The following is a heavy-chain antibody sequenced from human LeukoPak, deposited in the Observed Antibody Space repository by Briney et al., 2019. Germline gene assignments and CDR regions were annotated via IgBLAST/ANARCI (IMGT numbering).Heavy chain of an antibody. CDR3: ARLFSNTFYYHSGTHLDY. Sequence: PGRSLRLSCAASGFTFNSYGMHWVRQAPGKGLEWVAFIWYDGSNKYYTDSVKGRFTISRDNSKNTLYLQMNSLRAEDTAVYYCARLFSNTFYYHSGTHLDYWGQGTLVTVSS. D-gene: IGHD3-10*01. CDR1: GFTFNSYG. CDR2: IWYDGSNK. V-gene: IGHV3-33*01. J-gene: IGHJ4*02.